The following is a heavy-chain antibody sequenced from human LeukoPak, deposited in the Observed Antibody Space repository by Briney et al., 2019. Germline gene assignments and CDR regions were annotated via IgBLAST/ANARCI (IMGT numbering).Heavy chain of an antibody. V-gene: IGHV3-11*05. CDR2: ISSSGNYT. CDR1: GFTFSDYY. D-gene: IGHD6-13*01. CDR3: ARGGSSTTIAY. Sequence: GGSLRLSCAASGFTFSDYYMSWIRQAPGKGLEWVSYISSSGNYTDYADSAKGRFTISRDSAKNSLYLQMNSLRAEDTAVYYCARGGSSTTIAYWGQGTLVTVSS. J-gene: IGHJ4*02.